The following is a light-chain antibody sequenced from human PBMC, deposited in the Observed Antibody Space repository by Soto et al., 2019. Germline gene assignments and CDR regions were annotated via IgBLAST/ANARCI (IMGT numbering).Light chain of an antibody. CDR2: GNS. CDR3: QSYDSSLSGHVV. Sequence: QSVLTQPPSVSGAPGQRVTISCTGSSSNIGAGYDVHWYQQLPGTAPKLLIYGNSNRPSGVPDRFSGSKSVTSASLAITGLQAEDEADYYCQSYDSSLSGHVVFGGGTKLTVL. CDR1: SSNIGAGYD. J-gene: IGLJ2*01. V-gene: IGLV1-40*01.